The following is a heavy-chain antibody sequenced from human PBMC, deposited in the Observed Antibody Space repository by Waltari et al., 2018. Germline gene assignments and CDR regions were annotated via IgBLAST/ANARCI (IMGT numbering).Heavy chain of an antibody. Sequence: QVQLVESGGGVVQPGRSLRLSCAASGFTFSSYGMHWVRQAPGKGLEWVAVISYDGRNKYYADSVKGRFTISRDNSKNTLYLQMNSLRAEDTAVYYCAKDGQLGYYDSSGYGTDFDYWGQGTLVTVSS. CDR1: GFTFSSYG. J-gene: IGHJ4*02. CDR3: AKDGQLGYYDSSGYGTDFDY. CDR2: ISYDGRNK. V-gene: IGHV3-30*18. D-gene: IGHD3-22*01.